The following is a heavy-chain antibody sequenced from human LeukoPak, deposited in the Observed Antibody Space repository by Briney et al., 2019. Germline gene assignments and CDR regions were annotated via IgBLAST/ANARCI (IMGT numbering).Heavy chain of an antibody. J-gene: IGHJ5*02. Sequence: ASVKVSCKASGYTFTGNYIHWVRQAPGQGLEWMGWINPTSFGTKYEQKFQGRVTMTRDTSISTDYMELSDLRSDDTAVYYCARFRGSGWYSFDLWGQGTLVTVSS. D-gene: IGHD6-19*01. CDR2: INPTSFGT. CDR1: GYTFTGNY. V-gene: IGHV1-2*02. CDR3: ARFRGSGWYSFDL.